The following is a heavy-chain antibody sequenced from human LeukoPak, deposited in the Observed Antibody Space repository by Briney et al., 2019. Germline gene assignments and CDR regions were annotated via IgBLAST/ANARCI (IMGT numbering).Heavy chain of an antibody. CDR1: GYTFTSCY. D-gene: IGHD2-2*01. J-gene: IGHJ6*04. Sequence: ASVKVSCKASGYTFTSCYMHWVRQAPGQGLEWMGIINPSGGSTSYAQKFQGRVTMTRDMSTSTVYMELSSLRSEDTAVYYCARELPTSQYCSSTSCYFPGVWGKGTTVTVSS. CDR3: ARELPTSQYCSSTSCYFPGV. V-gene: IGHV1-46*01. CDR2: INPSGGST.